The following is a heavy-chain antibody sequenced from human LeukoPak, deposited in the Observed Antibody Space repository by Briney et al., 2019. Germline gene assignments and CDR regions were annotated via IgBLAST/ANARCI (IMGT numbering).Heavy chain of an antibody. J-gene: IGHJ4*02. D-gene: IGHD3-22*01. Sequence: SVKVSCKASGGTFSSYAISWVRQAPGQGLEWMGGIIPIFGTANYAQKFQGRVTITTDESTSTAYMELSSLRSEDTAVHYCERVGSSGSNYWGQGSLVTVSS. CDR3: ERVGSSGSNY. V-gene: IGHV1-69*05. CDR2: IIPIFGTA. CDR1: GGTFSSYA.